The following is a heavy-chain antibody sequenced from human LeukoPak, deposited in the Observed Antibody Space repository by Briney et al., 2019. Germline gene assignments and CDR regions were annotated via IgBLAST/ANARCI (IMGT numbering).Heavy chain of an antibody. CDR2: INAGNGNT. J-gene: IGHJ4*02. Sequence: ASVKVSCKASGYTFTSYAMHWVRQAPGQRLEWMGWINAGNGNTKYSQEFQGRVTITRDTSASTAYMELSSLRSEDMAVYYCARLAAAGTFFDYWGQGTLVTVSS. D-gene: IGHD6-13*01. CDR1: GYTFTSYA. CDR3: ARLAAAGTFFDY. V-gene: IGHV1-3*03.